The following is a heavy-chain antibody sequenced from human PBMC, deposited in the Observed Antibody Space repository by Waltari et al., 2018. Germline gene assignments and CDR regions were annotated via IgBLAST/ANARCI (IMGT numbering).Heavy chain of an antibody. Sequence: QVQLQQWGAGLLKPSETQSLTCAVYGGSFSGYYWSWIRQPPGKGLEWIGEINHSGSTNYNPSLKSRVTISVDTSKNQFSLKLSSVTAADTAVYYCARGPGGEGIYWGQGTLVTVSS. D-gene: IGHD2-21*01. CDR2: INHSGST. J-gene: IGHJ4*02. V-gene: IGHV4-34*01. CDR3: ARGPGGEGIY. CDR1: GGSFSGYY.